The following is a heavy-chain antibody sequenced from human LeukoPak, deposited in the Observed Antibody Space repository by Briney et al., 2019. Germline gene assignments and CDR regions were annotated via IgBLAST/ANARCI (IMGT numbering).Heavy chain of an antibody. Sequence: PGGSLRLSCAASGFNFNNYNMNWVRQAPGKGLVWVSRINNDGSSTSYADSVQGRFTISRDNAKNTLYLQMNSLRAEDTALYYCARVARGDYYYYYMDVWGKGTTVTVSS. D-gene: IGHD3-10*01. CDR1: GFNFNNYN. CDR3: ARVARGDYYYYYMDV. V-gene: IGHV3-74*01. J-gene: IGHJ6*03. CDR2: INNDGSST.